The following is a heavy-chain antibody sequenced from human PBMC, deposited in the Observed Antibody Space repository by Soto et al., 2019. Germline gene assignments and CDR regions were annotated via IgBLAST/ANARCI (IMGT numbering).Heavy chain of an antibody. D-gene: IGHD3-10*01. CDR3: ARVISPMAPSDY. CDR1: GGSISSGNW. Sequence: QVQLQESGPGLVKPSGTLSLTCAVSGGSISSGNWWSWVRQPPGKGLEWIGEIYHSGSTNYNPSRKSRVTRSVDKSKTQFSLRLSSVTAADTAVYYCARVISPMAPSDYWGQGTLVTVSS. J-gene: IGHJ4*02. V-gene: IGHV4-4*02. CDR2: IYHSGST.